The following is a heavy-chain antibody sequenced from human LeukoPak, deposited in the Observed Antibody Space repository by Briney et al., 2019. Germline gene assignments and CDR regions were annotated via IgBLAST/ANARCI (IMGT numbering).Heavy chain of an antibody. CDR2: ISGSGGST. J-gene: IGHJ4*02. D-gene: IGHD3-10*01. CDR3: AKDKVVRVTMVRADY. Sequence: GGSLRLSCAASGFTFSSYAMSWVRQAPGKGLEWVSAISGSGGSTYYADSVKGRFTISRDNSKNTLYLQMNSLRAEDTAVYYCAKDKVVRVTMVRADYWGQGTLVTVFS. CDR1: GFTFSSYA. V-gene: IGHV3-23*01.